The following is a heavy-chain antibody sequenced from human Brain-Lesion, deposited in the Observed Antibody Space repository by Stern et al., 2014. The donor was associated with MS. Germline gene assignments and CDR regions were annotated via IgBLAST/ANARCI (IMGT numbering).Heavy chain of an antibody. Sequence: QVQLVQSGAEVKKPGASVKVSCKTSGYIFTGYYIHWGRQAPGQGLEWMAWINPNTGGTKYAQKFQGRGTMSRDTAISTAYVELSSLTSDDTAVYYCARDQRGITIFGVVTDYYYLGMDVWGQGTTVTVSS. CDR2: INPNTGGT. CDR1: GYIFTGYY. D-gene: IGHD3-3*01. J-gene: IGHJ6*02. CDR3: ARDQRGITIFGVVTDYYYLGMDV. V-gene: IGHV1-2*02.